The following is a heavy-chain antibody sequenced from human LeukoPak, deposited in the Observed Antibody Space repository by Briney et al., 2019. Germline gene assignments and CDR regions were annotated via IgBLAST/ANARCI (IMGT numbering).Heavy chain of an antibody. Sequence: LRGSLRLPCPASGFPSVSYTMSWVRKAQGRGLEWVSVIIGSSGSTYYEASVKGRFTISRDNSKNPLYLKMNSLTAEDTAVYYCAKWDCSSRGRGYYFDWGGQATLVIVSS. J-gene: IGHJ4*02. V-gene: IGHV3-23*01. CDR1: GFPSVSYT. D-gene: IGHD6-13*01. CDR3: AKWDCSSRGRGYYFDW. CDR2: IIGSSGST.